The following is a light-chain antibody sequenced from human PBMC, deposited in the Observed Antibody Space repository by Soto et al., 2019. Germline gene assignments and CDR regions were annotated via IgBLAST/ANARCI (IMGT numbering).Light chain of an antibody. J-gene: IGKJ5*01. CDR3: MQTLQTPWT. Sequence: DIVMTQSPLSLPVTPGEPAYISCRSSQSLLHSNGYNYLDWYLQKPGQSPQLLIYLGSNRASGVPDRFSGSGSGIDFTLKISRVEAEDVGIYYCMQTLQTPWTFGQGTRLEIK. V-gene: IGKV2-28*01. CDR2: LGS. CDR1: QSLLHSNGYNY.